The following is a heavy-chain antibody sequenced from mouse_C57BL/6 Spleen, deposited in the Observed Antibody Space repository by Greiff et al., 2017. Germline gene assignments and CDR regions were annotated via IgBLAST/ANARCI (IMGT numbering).Heavy chain of an antibody. V-gene: IGHV5-17*01. CDR1: GFTFSDYG. D-gene: IGHD1-1*01. CDR3: ARLAGNFDY. Sequence: DVMLVESGGGLVKPGGSLKLSCAASGFTFSDYGMHWVRQAPEKGLEWVAYISSGSSTIYYADTVKGRFTISGDNAKNTLFLQMTSLRSEDTAMYYCARLAGNFDYWGQGTTLTVSS. CDR2: ISSGSSTI. J-gene: IGHJ2*01.